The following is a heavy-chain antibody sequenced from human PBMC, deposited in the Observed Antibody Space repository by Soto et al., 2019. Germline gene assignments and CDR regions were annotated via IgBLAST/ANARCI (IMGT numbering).Heavy chain of an antibody. J-gene: IGHJ4*02. CDR3: VKDRYVDY. D-gene: IGHD2-2*01. CDR2: SSSNGDST. V-gene: IGHV3-64D*06. Sequence: RLSCSVSGFTIITYAMHWVRQAPGKGLEYVASSSSNGDSTYYADSVKGRFTISRDNSKNTLYLQMSSLRAEDTALYYCVKDRYVDYWGQGILVTVSS. CDR1: GFTIITYA.